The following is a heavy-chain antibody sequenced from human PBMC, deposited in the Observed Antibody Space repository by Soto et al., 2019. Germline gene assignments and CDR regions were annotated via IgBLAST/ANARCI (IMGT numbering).Heavy chain of an antibody. J-gene: IGHJ6*02. V-gene: IGHV4-34*01. CDR2: INHSGRT. CDR1: GGSFSGYY. CDR3: ARNGSYYDFWSGYYFGGGMDV. D-gene: IGHD3-3*01. Sequence: QVQLQQWGAGLLKPSETLSLTCAVYGGSFSGYYWSWIRQPPGKGLEWIGEINHSGRTNYNPSLKSRVNISVDTSKNQFSLKLSSVTAADTAVYYCARNGSYYDFWSGYYFGGGMDVWGQGTTVTVSS.